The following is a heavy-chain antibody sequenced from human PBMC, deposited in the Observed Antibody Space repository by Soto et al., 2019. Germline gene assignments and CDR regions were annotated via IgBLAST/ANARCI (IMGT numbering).Heavy chain of an antibody. V-gene: IGHV3-33*01. Sequence: QVQVVESGGGVVQPGRSLKLSCAASGFTFSNFGMHWVRQAPGKGLEWVAVIWHDGKEKYYADSAKGRSTISRDNSKNTLYRQMNGLGAEDTGVYYCVGAPGQDEAMDSWGQGTLATVSS. CDR2: IWHDGKEK. CDR1: GFTFSNFG. J-gene: IGHJ4*02. CDR3: VGAPGQDEAMDS.